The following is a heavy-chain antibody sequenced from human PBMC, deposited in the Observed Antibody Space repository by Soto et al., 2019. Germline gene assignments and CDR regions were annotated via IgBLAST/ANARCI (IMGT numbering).Heavy chain of an antibody. CDR2: IFYSGDT. CDR1: CAAVNTGDYY. D-gene: IGHD1-7*01. V-gene: IGHV4-30-4*01. Sequence: EQLQGSGPGLVTPSQPLSLTCPVSCAAVNTGDYYWIYIRQSPGKGLEWLVYIFYSGDTYYNPSLKSRATISLSTSRNQISLTLTSVTDADTAVEFCVGNGTTDDFWGQGILVTVAS. J-gene: IGHJ1*01. CDR3: VGNGTTDDF.